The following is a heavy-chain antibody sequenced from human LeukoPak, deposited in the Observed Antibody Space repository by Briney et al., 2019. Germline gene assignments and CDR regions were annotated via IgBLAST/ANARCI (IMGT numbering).Heavy chain of an antibody. CDR3: VRDLHWGGFDV. CDR2: ISPSGDIT. D-gene: IGHD7-27*01. J-gene: IGHJ3*01. Sequence: PGGSLRLSCAASGLTFSSYAMNWVRQAPGKGLEWVSGISPSGDITYYADSVMGRFSISRDNPKSTVSLQMSSLRAEDTALYYCVRDLHWGGFDVWGQGTMVTVSS. CDR1: GLTFSSYA. V-gene: IGHV3-23*01.